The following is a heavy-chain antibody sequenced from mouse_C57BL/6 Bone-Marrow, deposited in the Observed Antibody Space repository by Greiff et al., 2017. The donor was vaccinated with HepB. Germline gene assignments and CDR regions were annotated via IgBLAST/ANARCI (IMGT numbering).Heavy chain of an antibody. Sequence: EVKLEESGEGLVKPGGSLKLSCAASGFTFSSYAMSWVRQTPEKRLEWVAYISSGGDYIYYADTVKGRFTISRDNARNTLYLQMSSLKSEDTAMYYCTRDYGSPFAMDYWGQGTSVTVSS. V-gene: IGHV5-9-1*02. CDR3: TRDYGSPFAMDY. CDR2: ISSGGDYI. J-gene: IGHJ4*01. CDR1: GFTFSSYA. D-gene: IGHD1-1*01.